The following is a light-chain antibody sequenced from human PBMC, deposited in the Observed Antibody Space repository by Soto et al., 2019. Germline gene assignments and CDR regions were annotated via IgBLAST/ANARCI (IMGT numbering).Light chain of an antibody. CDR1: SGSVSTSYY. V-gene: IGLV8-61*01. CDR2: STN. Sequence: QAVVTREPSFSVSPGRTVTLTCGLSSGSVSTSYYPSWYQQTPGQAPRTLIYSTNTRSSGVPDRFSGSILGNKAALTITGAQADDESDYYCVLYMGSGIWVFGVGTKLTVL. CDR3: VLYMGSGIWV. J-gene: IGLJ3*02.